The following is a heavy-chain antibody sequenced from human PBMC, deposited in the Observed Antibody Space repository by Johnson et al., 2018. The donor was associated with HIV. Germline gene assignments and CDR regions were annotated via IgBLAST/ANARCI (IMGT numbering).Heavy chain of an antibody. V-gene: IGHV3-20*04. CDR2: ISWNGGST. Sequence: VQLVESGGGVVRPGGSLRLSCAASGFTFDDHDMNWVRQVPGKGLEWVSGISWNGGSTGYADSVRGRFPISSDNAKNSLYLQMNSLRAEDTALYYCARVRGDCSGGSCYRWGTFDIWGQGTMVTVSS. CDR1: GFTFDDHD. CDR3: ARVRGDCSGGSCYRWGTFDI. D-gene: IGHD2-15*01. J-gene: IGHJ3*02.